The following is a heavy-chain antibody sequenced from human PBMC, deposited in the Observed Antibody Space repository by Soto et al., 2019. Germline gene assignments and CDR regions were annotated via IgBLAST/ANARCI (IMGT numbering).Heavy chain of an antibody. Sequence: ASVKVSCKASGYTFASYGISWVRQAPGQGLEWMGWISAYNGNTNYAQKLQGRVTMTTDTSTSTAYMELRSLRSDDTAVYYCARGLDEYSSSSVGYWGQGTLVTVSS. J-gene: IGHJ4*02. D-gene: IGHD6-6*01. V-gene: IGHV1-18*01. CDR3: ARGLDEYSSSSVGY. CDR2: ISAYNGNT. CDR1: GYTFASYG.